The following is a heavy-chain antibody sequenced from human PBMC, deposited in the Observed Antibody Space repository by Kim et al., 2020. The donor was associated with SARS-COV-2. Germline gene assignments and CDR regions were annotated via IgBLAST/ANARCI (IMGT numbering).Heavy chain of an antibody. V-gene: IGHV3-23*01. CDR1: GFPFSSYA. J-gene: IGHJ4*02. CDR2: ISTSGTNT. CDR3: VKDSYASGWYRDY. D-gene: IGHD6-19*01. Sequence: GGSLRLSCAASGFPFSSYAMSWVRQAPGKGLEWVSTISTSGTNTYHADSVKGRFTISRDSSKNTLYLQMNSLRAEDTAVYYCVKDSYASGWYRDYWGQGTLVTVSS.